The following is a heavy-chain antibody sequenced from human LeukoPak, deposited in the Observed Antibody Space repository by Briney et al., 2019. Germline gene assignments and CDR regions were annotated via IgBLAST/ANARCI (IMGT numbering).Heavy chain of an antibody. CDR2: IYNGGII. V-gene: IGHV4-4*07. CDR3: ATGSGWFDY. D-gene: IGHD6-19*01. CDR1: GDSISRYY. J-gene: IGHJ4*02. Sequence: SQPLSLTYTVCGDSISRYYWSWFRQPAGKGLEWIGRIYNGGIITYNPSLKKRVTMSIDTSNNQFSLRLRFVTAADTAVYYCATGSGWFDYWGQGTLVTVSS.